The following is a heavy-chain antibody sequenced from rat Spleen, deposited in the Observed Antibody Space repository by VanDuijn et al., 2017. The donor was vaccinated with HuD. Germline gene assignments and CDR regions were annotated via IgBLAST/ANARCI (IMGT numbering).Heavy chain of an antibody. CDR1: GFTFSNYG. J-gene: IGHJ2*01. CDR3: AQWNSKYFIY. Sequence: EVQLVESGGGLVHPGRSLKLSCVASGFTFSNYGMAWVRQAPTKGLEWVASIGFGNDNTYYRYSVKGRFTISRENAENTLFLQMDSLRSEDTATYYCAQWNSKYFIYWGQGIMVTVSS. V-gene: IGHV5S13*01. CDR2: IGFGNDNT. D-gene: IGHD4-4*01.